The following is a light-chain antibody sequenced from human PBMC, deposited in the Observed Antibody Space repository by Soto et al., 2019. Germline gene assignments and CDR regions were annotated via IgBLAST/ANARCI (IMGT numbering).Light chain of an antibody. V-gene: IGKV3-20*01. J-gene: IGKJ1*01. CDR3: QQYGTSRT. CDR2: GAS. Sequence: EIVLTQSPGTLSVSPGERATLSCRASQSVSSSLAWYQQKPGQAPRLLIYGASSRATGIPDRFSGSGSGTDFTLTISRLEPEDFAVYYCQQYGTSRTFGQGTKVDIK. CDR1: QSVSSS.